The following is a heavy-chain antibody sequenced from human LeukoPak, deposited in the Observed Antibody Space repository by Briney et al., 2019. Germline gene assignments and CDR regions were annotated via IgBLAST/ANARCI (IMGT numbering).Heavy chain of an antibody. D-gene: IGHD3-3*01. Sequence: GASVKVSCKASGYTFTGYYMHWVRQAPGQGLEWMGWINPNSGGTNYAQKFQGRVTMTRDTSISTAYMELSRLRSDDTAVYYCARGGITIFGMVSTSNWFDPWGQGTLVTVSS. CDR2: INPNSGGT. CDR1: GYTFTGYY. V-gene: IGHV1-2*02. J-gene: IGHJ5*02. CDR3: ARGGITIFGMVSTSNWFDP.